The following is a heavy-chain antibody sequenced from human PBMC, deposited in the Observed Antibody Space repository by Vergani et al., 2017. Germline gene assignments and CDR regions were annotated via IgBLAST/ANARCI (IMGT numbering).Heavy chain of an antibody. D-gene: IGHD6-13*01. J-gene: IGHJ5*02. CDR2: IYHSGST. Sequence: QLQLQESGPGLVKPSATLSLTCAVSGGSISSGGYSWSWIRQPPGKGLEWIGYIYHSGSTYYNPSLKSRVTISVDRSKNQFSLKLSSVTAADTAVYYCARASYSSSWYFWFDPWGQGTLVTVSS. V-gene: IGHV4-30-2*01. CDR1: GGSISSGGYS. CDR3: ARASYSSSWYFWFDP.